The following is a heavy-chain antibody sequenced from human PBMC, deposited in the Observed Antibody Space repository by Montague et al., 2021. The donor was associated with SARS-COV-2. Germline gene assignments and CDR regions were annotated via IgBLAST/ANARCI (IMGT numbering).Heavy chain of an antibody. J-gene: IGHJ4*02. D-gene: IGHD6-13*01. CDR2: IDWDDDK. CDR1: GFSLSTSGMC. CDR3: ARIHIAAAGTGLDY. V-gene: IGHV2-70*11. Sequence: PALVKPTQTLTLTCTFSGFSLSTSGMCVSWIRQPPGKALEWLARIDWDDDKYYSTSLKTRLTISKDTSKNQVVLTMTNMDPVETATYYCARIHIAAAGTGLDYWGQGTLVTVSS.